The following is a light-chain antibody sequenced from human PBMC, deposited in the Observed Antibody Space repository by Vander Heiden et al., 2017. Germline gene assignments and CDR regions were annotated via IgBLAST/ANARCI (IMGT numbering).Light chain of an antibody. CDR2: KIS. V-gene: IGKV2-24*01. CDR3: SQATQFPFT. CDR1: QSLVHSDGNTY. Sequence: DHVMTPPSPSLPVTLGQPAYSSGRSSQSLVHSDGNTYLSWLQQRPGQPPRLLIYKISNRFSGVPDRFSGSGAGTDFTLKVSRVEAEDVGVYYCSQATQFPFTFGQGTKLEIK. J-gene: IGKJ2*01.